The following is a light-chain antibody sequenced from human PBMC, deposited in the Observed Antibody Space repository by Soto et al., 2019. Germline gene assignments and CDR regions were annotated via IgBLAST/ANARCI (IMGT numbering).Light chain of an antibody. CDR3: QQRSIWPT. CDR2: DAS. V-gene: IGKV3-11*01. CDR1: QRVSNF. Sequence: EIVLTQSPATLSLSPGERATISCRASQRVSNFLAWYQQKPGQAPRLLIYDASSRATGIPARFSGSGSGTEFTLTISSLEPEDFAVYYCQQRSIWPTFGQGTRLEIK. J-gene: IGKJ5*01.